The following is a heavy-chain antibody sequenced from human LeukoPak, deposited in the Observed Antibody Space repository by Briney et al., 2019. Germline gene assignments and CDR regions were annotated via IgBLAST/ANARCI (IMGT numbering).Heavy chain of an antibody. D-gene: IGHD3-10*01. CDR2: IYYSGST. V-gene: IGHV4-59*01. Sequence: SETLSLTCTVSGGSISSYYWSWIRQPPGKGLEWIGYIYYSGSTNYNPSLKSRVTISVDTSKNQFSLKLSSVTAADTAVYYCAGSSFKRVFDYWGQGTLVTVSS. J-gene: IGHJ4*02. CDR1: GGSISSYY. CDR3: AGSSFKRVFDY.